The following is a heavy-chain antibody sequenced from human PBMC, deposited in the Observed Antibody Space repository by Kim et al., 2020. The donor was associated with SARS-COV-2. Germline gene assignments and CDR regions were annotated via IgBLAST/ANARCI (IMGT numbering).Heavy chain of an antibody. J-gene: IGHJ4*02. CDR3: ARVPGSSSGHSFDY. V-gene: IGHV1-2*02. CDR2: INPNSGGT. CDR1: GYTFTGYY. D-gene: IGHD3-10*01. Sequence: ASVKVSCKASGYTFTGYYMHWVRQAPGQGLEWMGWINPNSGGTNYAQKFQGRVTMTRDTYISTAYMELSRLRADDTAVYYCARVPGSSSGHSFDYWGQGTLVTVSS.